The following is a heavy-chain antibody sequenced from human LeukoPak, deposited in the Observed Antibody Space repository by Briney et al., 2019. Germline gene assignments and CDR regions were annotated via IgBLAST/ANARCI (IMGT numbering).Heavy chain of an antibody. J-gene: IGHJ4*02. Sequence: PSETLSLTCAVYGGSFSGYHWSWIRQPPGKGLEWIGEINHSGSTNYNPSLKSRVTISVDTSKNQFSLKLNSVTAADTAVYYCARGHFHYDSSGSHVYFNYWGQGTLVTVSP. CDR3: ARGHFHYDSSGSHVYFNY. CDR1: GGSFSGYH. CDR2: INHSGST. D-gene: IGHD3-22*01. V-gene: IGHV4-34*01.